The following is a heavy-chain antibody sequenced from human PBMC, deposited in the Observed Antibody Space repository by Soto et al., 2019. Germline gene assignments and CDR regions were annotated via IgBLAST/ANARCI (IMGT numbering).Heavy chain of an antibody. J-gene: IGHJ4*02. CDR1: GFTFSNAR. D-gene: IGHD5-12*01. CDR2: IGSETDGGTI. V-gene: IGHV3-15*04. Sequence: EVQLVESGGGLVKPGESLRLSCAASGFTFSNARMNWVRQAPGKGLEWVGHIGSETDGGTIVYPAPVKGRFIISRDDSRNTLFLQMNNLKTEDTAVYYCTTAHPRGPDYWDQGTLVTVSS. CDR3: TTAHPRGPDY.